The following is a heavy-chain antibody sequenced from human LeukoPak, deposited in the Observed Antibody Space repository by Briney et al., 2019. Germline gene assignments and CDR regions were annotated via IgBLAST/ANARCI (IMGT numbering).Heavy chain of an antibody. D-gene: IGHD3-10*01. Sequence: GGSLRLSCSASGLTFSNYAMHWVRQAPGKGLEYVSAIGSSGISTYYADSVKGRFTISRDSSENTLYLQMNSLRVEDTAVYYCARVGYYSSGPFSYFDYWGQGTLVTVSS. J-gene: IGHJ4*02. CDR2: IGSSGIST. CDR1: GLTFSNYA. V-gene: IGHV3-64*04. CDR3: ARVGYYSSGPFSYFDY.